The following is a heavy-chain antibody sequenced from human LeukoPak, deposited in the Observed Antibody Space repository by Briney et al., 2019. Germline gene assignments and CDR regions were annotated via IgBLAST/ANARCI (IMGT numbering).Heavy chain of an antibody. CDR1: GFTFSSYG. J-gene: IGHJ4*02. CDR3: ARALYDSSGSPDY. Sequence: GGSLRLSCAASGFTFSSYGMHWVRQAPGKGLEWVAVIWYDGSNKYYADSAKGRFTISRDNSKNTLYLQMNSLRAEDTAVYYCARALYDSSGSPDYWGQGTLVTVSS. CDR2: IWYDGSNK. D-gene: IGHD3-22*01. V-gene: IGHV3-33*01.